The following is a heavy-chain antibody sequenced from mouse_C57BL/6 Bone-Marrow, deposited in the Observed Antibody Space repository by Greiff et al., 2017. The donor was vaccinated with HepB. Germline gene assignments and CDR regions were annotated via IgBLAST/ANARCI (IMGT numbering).Heavy chain of an antibody. CDR1: GFTFSSYG. J-gene: IGHJ1*03. Sequence: DVKLVESGGDLVKPGGSLKLSCAASGFTFSSYGMSWVRPTPDKRLEWVATISSGGSYTYYPDSVKGRFTISRDNAKNTLYLQMSSLKSEDTAMYYCARPSLDYYGSSVWYFDVWGTGTTVTVSS. CDR3: ARPSLDYYGSSVWYFDV. V-gene: IGHV5-6*02. D-gene: IGHD1-1*01. CDR2: ISSGGSYT.